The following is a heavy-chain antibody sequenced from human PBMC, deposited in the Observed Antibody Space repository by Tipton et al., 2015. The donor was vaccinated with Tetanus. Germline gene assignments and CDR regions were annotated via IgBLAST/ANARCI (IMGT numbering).Heavy chain of an antibody. V-gene: IGHV1-69*06. CDR3: AKSITVGDTFPVVLNSFYAMHV. CDR1: GGSFSTYF. CDR2: LIPIFGPP. D-gene: IGHD1-26*01. Sequence: QLVQSGAEVRKPGSSVKVSCKTSGGSFSTYFTSWVRQAPGHGLEWMGGLIPIFGPPTYAQKFQGRVTITADKSTGTAYMELTNLTSDDTAVYYCAKSITVGDTFPVVLNSFYAMHVWGQGTTVTVSS. J-gene: IGHJ6*02.